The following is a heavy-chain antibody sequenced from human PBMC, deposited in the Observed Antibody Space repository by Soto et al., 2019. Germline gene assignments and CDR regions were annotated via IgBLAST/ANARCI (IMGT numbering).Heavy chain of an antibody. J-gene: IGHJ4*02. D-gene: IGHD3-22*01. V-gene: IGHV5-51*01. CDR2: IYPGDSDT. CDR1: GYSFTRYW. Sequence: GESLNISCKGSGYSFTRYWISWVRQMPGKGLEWMGIIYPGDSDTRYSPSFQGQVSISADKSISTAYVQWSTLKASDTAMYYCARSSGYSYGNLDFWGQGSLVTVS. CDR3: ARSSGYSYGNLDF.